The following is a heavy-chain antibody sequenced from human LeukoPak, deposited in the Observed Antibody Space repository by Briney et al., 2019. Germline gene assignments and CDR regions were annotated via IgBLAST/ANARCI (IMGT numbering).Heavy chain of an antibody. CDR2: INPSGGST. CDR3: ARGGGLNYYDSSGYYSLFDY. J-gene: IGHJ4*02. Sequence: ASVKVSFKASGYTFTSYYMHWVRQAPGQGLEWMGIINPSGGSTSYAQKFQGRVTMTRDTSTSTVYMELSSLRSEDTAAYYCARGGGLNYYDSSGYYSLFDYWGQGTLVTVSS. D-gene: IGHD3-22*01. V-gene: IGHV1-46*01. CDR1: GYTFTSYY.